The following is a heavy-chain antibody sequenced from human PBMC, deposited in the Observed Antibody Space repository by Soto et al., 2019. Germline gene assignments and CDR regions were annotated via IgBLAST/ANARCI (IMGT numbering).Heavy chain of an antibody. CDR1: GDSIRDSF. V-gene: IGHV4-59*01. Sequence: SETLSLTCTVSGDSIRDSFWSWVRHPPGKGLEWIGLVHHTGNTNYNPSLETRVTMLIDASANHFPLTLTSVTPADAAIYYCARGREDHVDHHFGHLFDSWGQGTLVTVSS. J-gene: IGHJ4*02. CDR2: VHHTGNT. CDR3: ARGREDHVDHHFGHLFDS. D-gene: IGHD3-10*01.